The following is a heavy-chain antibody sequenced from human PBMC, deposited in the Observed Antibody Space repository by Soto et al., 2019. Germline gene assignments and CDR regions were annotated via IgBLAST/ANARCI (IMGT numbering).Heavy chain of an antibody. CDR3: ARQDSSGWYYFAY. CDR1: GGSISSSSYY. J-gene: IGHJ4*02. Sequence: QLQLQESGPGLVKPSETLSLTCTVSGGSISSSSYYWGWIRQPPGKGLEWIGSIYYSGSTYYNPSLKSRVTISVDTSKNQYSLKLSSVTAADTAVYYCARQDSSGWYYFAYWGQGTLVTVSS. D-gene: IGHD6-19*01. CDR2: IYYSGST. V-gene: IGHV4-39*01.